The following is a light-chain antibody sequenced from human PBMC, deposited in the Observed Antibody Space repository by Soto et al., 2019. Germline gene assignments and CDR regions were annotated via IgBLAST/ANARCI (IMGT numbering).Light chain of an antibody. CDR2: EVS. CDR1: ASDVGGYNY. Sequence: QLVLTQPASVSGSPGQSITISCTGTASDVGGYNYVSWYRQHPGKAPKLLIYEVSNRPSGVSNRFSGSKSGNTASLTISGLQAEDEADYYCSSYTSSSPRVVFGGGTKLTVL. CDR3: SSYTSSSPRVV. V-gene: IGLV2-14*01. J-gene: IGLJ2*01.